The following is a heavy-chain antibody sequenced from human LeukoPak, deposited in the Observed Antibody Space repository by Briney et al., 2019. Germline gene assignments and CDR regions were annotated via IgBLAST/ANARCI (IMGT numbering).Heavy chain of an antibody. Sequence: SETLSLTCTVSGGSISSSSYYWGWIRQPPGKGLEWIGSIYYSGSTNYNPSPKSRVTISVDTSKNQFSLKLSSVTAADTAVYYCGTGTTDSWGQGTLVTVSS. V-gene: IGHV4-39*01. D-gene: IGHD1-1*01. CDR3: GTGTTDS. CDR1: GGSISSSSYY. CDR2: IYYSGST. J-gene: IGHJ4*02.